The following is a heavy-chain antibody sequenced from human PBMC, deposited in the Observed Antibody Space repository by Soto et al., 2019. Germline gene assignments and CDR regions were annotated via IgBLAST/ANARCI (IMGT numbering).Heavy chain of an antibody. D-gene: IGHD6-19*01. CDR2: IRSKAYGGTT. CDR3: TRVRVNNSGWYEYYYYGMDV. CDR1: GFTFGDYA. V-gene: IGHV3-49*03. Sequence: GGSLRLSCTASGFTFGDYAMSWFRQAPGKGLEWVGFIRSKAYGGTTEYAASVKGRFTISRDDSKSIAYLQMNSLKTEDTAVYYCTRVRVNNSGWYEYYYYGMDVWGQGTTVTVSS. J-gene: IGHJ6*02.